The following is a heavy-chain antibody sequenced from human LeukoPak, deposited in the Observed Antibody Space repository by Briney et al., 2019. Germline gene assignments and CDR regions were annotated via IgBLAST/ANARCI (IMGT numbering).Heavy chain of an antibody. J-gene: IGHJ4*02. CDR2: IIPIFGTV. CDR3: ARIPVPEWELLPESDY. D-gene: IGHD1-26*01. CDR1: GGTFSSYA. V-gene: IGHV1-69*13. Sequence: GASVKVSCKASGGTFSSYAISWVRQAPGQGLERMGGIIPIFGTVNYAQKFQGRVTITADESTSTAYMELSSLRSEDTAVYYCARIPVPEWELLPESDYWGQGTLVTVSS.